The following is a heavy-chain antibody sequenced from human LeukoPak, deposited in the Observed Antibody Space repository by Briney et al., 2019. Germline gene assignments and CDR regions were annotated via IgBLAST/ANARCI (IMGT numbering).Heavy chain of an antibody. V-gene: IGHV3-23*01. J-gene: IGHJ4*02. CDR1: GFTFSSYA. Sequence: GGSLRLSCAASGFTFSSYAMTWVRQAPGKGLEWVSAIGGSGDHTFYADSVKGRFTISRDNSKNTLYLQMNSLRVEDAALYYCTKEGASLGSGYFDCWGQGTRVTVSS. D-gene: IGHD3-10*01. CDR3: TKEGASLGSGYFDC. CDR2: IGGSGDHT.